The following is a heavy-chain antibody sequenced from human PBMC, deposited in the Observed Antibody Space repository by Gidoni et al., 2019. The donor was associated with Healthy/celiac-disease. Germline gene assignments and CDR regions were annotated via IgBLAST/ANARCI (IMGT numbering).Heavy chain of an antibody. CDR3: AKMGVGAACVDY. V-gene: IGHV3-23*01. CDR2: ISVSGGST. CDR1: GFTFSSYA. D-gene: IGHD1-26*01. J-gene: IGHJ4*02. Sequence: EVQLLESGGGLVQPGGSLRLPCAASGFTFSSYAMHWVRQAPGKGLECVSAISVSGGSTYYADSVKGRFTISRDNSKNTLYLQMNSLRVEDTAVYYCAKMGVGAACVDYLGQGTLVTVSS.